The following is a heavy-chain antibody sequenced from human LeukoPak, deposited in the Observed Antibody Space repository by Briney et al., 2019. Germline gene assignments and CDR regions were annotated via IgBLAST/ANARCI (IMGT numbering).Heavy chain of an antibody. D-gene: IGHD3-10*01. CDR1: GYTLTELS. CDR3: ARTELLWFGESRNWFDP. CDR2: FDPEDGET. V-gene: IGHV1-24*01. Sequence: ASVKVSCKVSGYTLTELSMHWVRQAPGKGLEWMGGFDPEDGETIYAQKFQGRVTMTEDTSTDTAYMELSSLRSEDTAVYYCARTELLWFGESRNWFDPWGQGTLVTVSS. J-gene: IGHJ5*02.